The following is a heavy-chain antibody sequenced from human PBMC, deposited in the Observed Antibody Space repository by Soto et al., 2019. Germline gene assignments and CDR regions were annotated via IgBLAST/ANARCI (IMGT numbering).Heavy chain of an antibody. CDR1: GYTFTSYG. J-gene: IGHJ5*02. V-gene: IGHV1-18*01. D-gene: IGHD2-21*02. CDR2: ISAYNGNT. CDR3: ARGPTADCGGDCAGGFDP. Sequence: QVQLVQSGAEVKKPGASVKVSCKASGYTFTSYGISWVRQAPGQGLEWMGWISAYNGNTNYAQKLQGRVTMTTDTSTSTAYMELTSLRSADTAVYYCARGPTADCGGDCAGGFDPWGQGTLVTVSS.